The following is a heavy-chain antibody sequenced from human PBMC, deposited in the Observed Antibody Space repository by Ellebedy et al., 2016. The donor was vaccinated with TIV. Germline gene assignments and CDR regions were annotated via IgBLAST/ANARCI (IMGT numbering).Heavy chain of an antibody. CDR2: ISDHGRFK. D-gene: IGHD1-7*01. Sequence: PGGSLRLSCSVSGFTFSSYAMHWVRQAPGKGLKYVSSISDHGRFKYYADSVKGRFIISRDNSRNTLSLQMSSLRSEDTAFYYCVPLGDWELPPVDKWGQGTLVTVSS. CDR1: GFTFSSYA. J-gene: IGHJ4*02. CDR3: VPLGDWELPPVDK. V-gene: IGHV3-64D*09.